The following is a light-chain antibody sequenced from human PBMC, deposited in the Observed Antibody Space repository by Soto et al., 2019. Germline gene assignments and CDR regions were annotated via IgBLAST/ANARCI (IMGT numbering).Light chain of an antibody. J-gene: IGKJ3*01. CDR1: QSISSW. V-gene: IGKV1-5*03. Sequence: DIQMTQSPSTLSASVGDRVTITCRASQSISSWLAWYQQKPGKAPKLLIYKTYSLESGVPPRFSGSGSGSDFNPAISTLQADDFATDYCQQDNGYWFTFGPGTNVDIK. CDR3: QQDNGYWFT. CDR2: KTY.